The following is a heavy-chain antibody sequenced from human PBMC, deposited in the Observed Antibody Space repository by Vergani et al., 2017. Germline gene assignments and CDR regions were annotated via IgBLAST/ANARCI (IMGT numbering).Heavy chain of an antibody. V-gene: IGHV3-13*01. Sequence: EVQLVESGGGLVQPGGSLRLSCAASGFTFSSYDMHWVRQATGKGLEWVSAIGTAGDTYYPGSVKGRFTISRENAKNSLYLQMNSLRAGDTAIYYCARAVSTTVGDPPCCCGQGILVIVSS. D-gene: IGHD4-23*01. CDR1: GFTFSSYD. J-gene: IGHJ4*01. CDR3: ARAVSTTVGDPPCC. CDR2: IGTAGDT.